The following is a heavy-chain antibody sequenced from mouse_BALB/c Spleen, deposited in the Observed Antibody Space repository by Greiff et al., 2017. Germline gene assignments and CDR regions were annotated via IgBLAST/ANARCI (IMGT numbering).Heavy chain of an antibody. J-gene: IGHJ4*01. CDR1: GYAFTNYL. V-gene: IGHV1-54*01. CDR2: INPGSGGT. D-gene: IGHD2-10*02. Sequence: QVQLQQSGAELVRPGTSVKVSCTASGYAFTNYLMAWVKQRPGQGLEWIGVINPGSGGTNYNEKFKGKATLTADKSSSTAYMQLSSLTSDDSAVYFCARSYGKGAMDYWGQGTSVTVSA. CDR3: ARSYGKGAMDY.